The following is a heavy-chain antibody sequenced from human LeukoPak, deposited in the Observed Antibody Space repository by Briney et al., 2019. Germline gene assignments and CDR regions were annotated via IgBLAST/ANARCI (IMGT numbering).Heavy chain of an antibody. Sequence: ASVKVSCKASGYTFSAYDMHWVRQAPGQGLQWMGWINPNSGGTNYVQKFQGRVTMTRDTSISTTYMELSRLRSDDTAIYYCARGARIVVAGPEGSFDYWGQGTLVTVSS. V-gene: IGHV1-2*02. CDR3: ARGARIVVAGPEGSFDY. J-gene: IGHJ4*02. CDR2: INPNSGGT. D-gene: IGHD6-19*01. CDR1: GYTFSAYD.